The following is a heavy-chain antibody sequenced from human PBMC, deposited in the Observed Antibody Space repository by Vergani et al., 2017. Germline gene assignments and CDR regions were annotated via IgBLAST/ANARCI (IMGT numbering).Heavy chain of an antibody. CDR1: GGSISSGSYY. D-gene: IGHD3-10*01. J-gene: IGHJ4*02. CDR3: ARDGSGSYFDY. Sequence: QVQLQESGPGLVKPSQTLSLTCTVSGGSISSGSYYWSWIRQPAGKGLEWIGRIYTSGSTNYNPSLKSRVTISVDTSKNQFSLKLSSVTAADTAVYYCARDGSGSYFDYWGQGTLVTVSS. V-gene: IGHV4-61*02. CDR2: IYTSGST.